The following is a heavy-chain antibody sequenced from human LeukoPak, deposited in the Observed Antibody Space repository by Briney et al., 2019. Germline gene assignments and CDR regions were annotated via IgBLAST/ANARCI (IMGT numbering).Heavy chain of an antibody. V-gene: IGHV3-21*01. D-gene: IGHD2-2*01. CDR3: ATTGHCSSSSCAIDY. Sequence: KPGGSLRLSCAASGFTFTSYTMNWVRQAPGEGLEWVSSITGSSGYISYADSVKGRFTISRANAKNSLYLRMNSLRGEDTAMYYCATTGHCSSSSCAIDYWGQATLVSVSS. CDR2: ITGSSGYI. J-gene: IGHJ4*02. CDR1: GFTFTSYT.